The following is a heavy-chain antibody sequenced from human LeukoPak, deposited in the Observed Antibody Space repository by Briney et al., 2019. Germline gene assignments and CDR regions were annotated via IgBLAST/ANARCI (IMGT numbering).Heavy chain of an antibody. CDR3: ARDYLWGSYRYYLDY. CDR1: GFTVSNSY. D-gene: IGHD3-16*02. CDR2: IYSSGST. V-gene: IGHV3-66*01. J-gene: IGHJ4*02. Sequence: GGSLRLSCAASGFTVSNSYMSWVRQAPGKGLEWVSVIYSSGSTHYADSVKGRFTISRDNSKNTLYLQMNSLRAEDTAVYYCARDYLWGSYRYYLDYWGQGTLVTVSS.